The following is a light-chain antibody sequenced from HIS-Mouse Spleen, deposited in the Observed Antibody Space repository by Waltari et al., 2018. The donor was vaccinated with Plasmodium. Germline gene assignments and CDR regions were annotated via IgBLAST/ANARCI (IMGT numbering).Light chain of an antibody. CDR1: SSDVGGYNY. CDR2: DVS. V-gene: IGLV2-11*01. Sequence: QSALTQPRSVSGSPGQAVTISCTGTSSDVGGYNYVSWYQQHPGKAPTLLIYDVSKRPSGVPVRFSGSKSGSTASLTISGLQAEDEADYYCCSYAGSYTLVFGGGTKLTVL. J-gene: IGLJ2*01. CDR3: CSYAGSYTLV.